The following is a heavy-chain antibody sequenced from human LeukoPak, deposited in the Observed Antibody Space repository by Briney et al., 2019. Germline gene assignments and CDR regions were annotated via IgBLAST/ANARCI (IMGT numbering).Heavy chain of an antibody. CDR3: AHRRDDILGSGMDV. J-gene: IGHJ6*02. CDR2: IYWDDDK. CDR1: GFSLSTSGVG. V-gene: IGHV2-5*02. D-gene: IGHD3-9*01. Sequence: SGPTLVNPTQTLTLTCTFSGFSLSTSGVGVGWIRQPPGKALEWLALIYWDDDKDYSPSLKSRLTITKDTSKNQVVLTMTNMDPVDTATYYCAHRRDDILGSGMDVWGQGTTVTVSS.